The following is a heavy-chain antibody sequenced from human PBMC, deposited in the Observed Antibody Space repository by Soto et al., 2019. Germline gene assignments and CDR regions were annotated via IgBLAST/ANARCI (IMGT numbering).Heavy chain of an antibody. V-gene: IGHV3-23*01. Sequence: PGGSLRLSCAASGFTFNNYAMNWVRQAPGMGLEWVATISNTGGGTYYADSVKGRFTISRDNSKNTLYLQMSSLRGEDTAVYYCAKDRLAGNFDYWGQGPQVTVSS. CDR1: GFTFNNYA. CDR3: AKDRLAGNFDY. CDR2: ISNTGGGT. J-gene: IGHJ4*02.